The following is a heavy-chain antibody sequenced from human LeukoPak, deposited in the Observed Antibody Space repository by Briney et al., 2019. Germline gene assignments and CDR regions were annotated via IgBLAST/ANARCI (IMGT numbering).Heavy chain of an antibody. Sequence: GSLRLSCAASGFTFSAYSMTWVRQPPGKGLEWIGEINHSGEINHSGSTNYNPSLKSRVTISVDTSKNQFSLKLRTVNAADTAVYYCARNYDSSAFYLAYWGQGTLVTVSS. CDR1: GFTFSAYS. CDR2: INHSGEINHSGST. J-gene: IGHJ4*02. D-gene: IGHD3-22*01. V-gene: IGHV4-34*01. CDR3: ARNYDSSAFYLAY.